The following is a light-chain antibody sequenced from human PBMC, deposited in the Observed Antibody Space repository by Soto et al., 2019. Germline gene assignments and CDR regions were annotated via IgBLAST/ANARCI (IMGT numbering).Light chain of an antibody. CDR1: QSVSKF. Sequence: EIVLTQSPATLSLSPGERVTLSCRASQSVSKFLAWYQQRPGQAPRLLMYDVSNRATGIPARFSGSVSGTDFTLTISGLEPEDVAVYYCQHRGNFGPGTKVDIK. CDR3: QHRGN. V-gene: IGKV3-11*01. J-gene: IGKJ3*01. CDR2: DVS.